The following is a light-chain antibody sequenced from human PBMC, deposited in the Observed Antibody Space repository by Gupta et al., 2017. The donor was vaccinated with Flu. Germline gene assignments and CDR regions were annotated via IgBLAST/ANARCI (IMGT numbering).Light chain of an antibody. CDR2: QDY. J-gene: IGLJ3*02. CDR1: TLGEKY. CDR3: QTWVNGTWV. V-gene: IGLV3-1*01. Sequence: SYELTQPSSVSVSPGQTATITCSGDTLGEKYVSWYRQRPGQSPVLVIYQDYRRPSGIPERLSGSNSGNAGTLTIDGTQALDEADYYCQTWVNGTWVFGGGTKLTVL.